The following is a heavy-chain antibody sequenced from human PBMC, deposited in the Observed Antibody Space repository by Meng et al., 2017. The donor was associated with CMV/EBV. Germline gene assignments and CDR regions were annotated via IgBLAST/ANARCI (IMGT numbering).Heavy chain of an antibody. CDR2: ISSSSSYI. CDR1: GFTFSSYS. J-gene: IGHJ4*02. Sequence: GESLKISCAASGFTFSSYSMNWVRQAPGKRLEWVSSISSSSSYIYYADSVKGRFTISRDNAKNSLYLQMNSLRAEDTAVYYCARARSARFLEWPLGYWGQGTLVTVSS. D-gene: IGHD3-3*01. V-gene: IGHV3-21*01. CDR3: ARARSARFLEWPLGY.